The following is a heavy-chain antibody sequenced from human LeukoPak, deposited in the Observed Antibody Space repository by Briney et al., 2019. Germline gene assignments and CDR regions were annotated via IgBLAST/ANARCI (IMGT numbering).Heavy chain of an antibody. V-gene: IGHV4-39*07. CDR3: ARRSTMVRGVDYFDY. J-gene: IGHJ4*02. Sequence: SETLSLTCTVSGGSISSSSYYWGWIRQPPGKGLEWIGGIYYSGSTNYNPSLKSRVTISVDTSKNQFSLKLSSVTAADTAVYYCARRSTMVRGVDYFDYWGQGTLVTVSS. CDR2: IYYSGST. CDR1: GGSISSSSYY. D-gene: IGHD3-10*01.